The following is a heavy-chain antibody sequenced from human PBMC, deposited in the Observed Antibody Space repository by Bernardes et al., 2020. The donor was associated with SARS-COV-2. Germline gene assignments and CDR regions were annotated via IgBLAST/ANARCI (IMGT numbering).Heavy chain of an antibody. D-gene: IGHD3-10*01. Sequence: GGSLRLSCVVSGYTFYSSAMSWVRQAPGKGLEWVAGLEVDGFYAYYADSVEGRFTISRDTSKNTLYLQMNSLRADDTALYYCARRGEAPRQFYFDSWGQGTLVTVS. CDR1: GYTFYSSA. CDR2: LEVDGFYA. CDR3: ARRGEAPRQFYFDS. V-gene: IGHV3-23*01. J-gene: IGHJ4*02.